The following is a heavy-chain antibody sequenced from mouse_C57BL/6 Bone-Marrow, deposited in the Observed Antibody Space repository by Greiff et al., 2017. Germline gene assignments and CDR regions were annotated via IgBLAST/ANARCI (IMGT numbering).Heavy chain of an antibody. CDR2: INPNNGGT. J-gene: IGHJ4*01. D-gene: IGHD3-2*02. CDR3: ARWSSSGLYAMDY. CDR1: GYTFTDYN. Sequence: EVQLQQSGPELVKPGASVKMSCKASGYTFTDYNMHWVKQSHGKSLEWIGYINPNNGGTSYNQKFKGKATLTVNKSSSTAYMELRSLTSEDSAVYYCARWSSSGLYAMDYWGQGTSVTVSS. V-gene: IGHV1-22*01.